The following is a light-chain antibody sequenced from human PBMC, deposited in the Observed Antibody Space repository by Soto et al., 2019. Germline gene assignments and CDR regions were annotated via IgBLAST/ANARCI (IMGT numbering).Light chain of an antibody. CDR1: QSVSSY. V-gene: IGKV3-20*01. Sequence: EIVLTQSPGSLSLSPGERATLSCRASQSVSSYLAWYQQKPGQAPRLLIYGASSRATGFTDRFSGSGSGTHFSLTISSLEPEDCAVYYCQQYSSPPRTFGQGTKVEIK. J-gene: IGKJ1*01. CDR3: QQYSSPPRT. CDR2: GAS.